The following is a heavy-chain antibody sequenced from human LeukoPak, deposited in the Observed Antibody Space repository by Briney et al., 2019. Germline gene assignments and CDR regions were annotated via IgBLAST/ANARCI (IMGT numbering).Heavy chain of an antibody. D-gene: IGHD4-23*01. J-gene: IGHJ4*02. CDR3: ARASDYGGPHDY. Sequence: GGSLRLSCAASGFTFSSYAMSWVRQAPGKGLEWVSVIYSGGSTYYADSVKGRFTISRDNSKNTLYLQMNSLRAEDTAVYYCARASDYGGPHDYWGQGTLVTVSS. CDR2: IYSGGST. V-gene: IGHV3-53*01. CDR1: GFTFSSYA.